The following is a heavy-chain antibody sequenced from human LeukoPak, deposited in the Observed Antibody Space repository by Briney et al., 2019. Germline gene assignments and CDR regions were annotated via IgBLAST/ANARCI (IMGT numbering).Heavy chain of an antibody. Sequence: GGSLRLSCAASGFTVSSNYMSWVRQAPGKGLEWVSVIYSGGSTYYADSVKGRFTISRDNSKNTLYPQMNSLRAEDTAVYYCARDGVACSSTSCYQYYFDYWGQGTLVTVSS. V-gene: IGHV3-66*02. CDR2: IYSGGST. CDR3: ARDGVACSSTSCYQYYFDY. J-gene: IGHJ4*02. CDR1: GFTVSSNY. D-gene: IGHD2-2*01.